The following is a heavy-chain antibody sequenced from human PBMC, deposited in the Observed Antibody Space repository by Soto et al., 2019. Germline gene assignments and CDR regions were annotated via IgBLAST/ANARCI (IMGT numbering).Heavy chain of an antibody. V-gene: IGHV1-46*01. Sequence: QVQLVQSGAEVKKPGASVKVSCKASGYIFSNYYIHWVRQAPGQGLEWMAIINPLPTSGSTNYAQEFQGRVTVTRDTSTSTVYMELSSLRSEDTAIYYCARDLAAAAYWGQGTLVTVSS. J-gene: IGHJ4*02. D-gene: IGHD6-13*01. CDR3: ARDLAAAAY. CDR2: INPLPTSGST. CDR1: GYIFSNYY.